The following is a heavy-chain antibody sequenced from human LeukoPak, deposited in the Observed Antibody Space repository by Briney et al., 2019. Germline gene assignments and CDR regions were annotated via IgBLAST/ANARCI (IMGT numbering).Heavy chain of an antibody. CDR1: GYTFTSYG. CDR3: ARFSLIAVASFSDY. J-gene: IGHJ4*02. V-gene: IGHV1-18*01. D-gene: IGHD6-19*01. Sequence: ASVKVSCKASGYTFTSYGISWVRQAPGQGLEWMGWISAYNGNTNYAQKLQGRVTMTTDTSTSTAYMELRSLRSDDTAVYYCARFSLIAVASFSDYWGQGTLVTVSS. CDR2: ISAYNGNT.